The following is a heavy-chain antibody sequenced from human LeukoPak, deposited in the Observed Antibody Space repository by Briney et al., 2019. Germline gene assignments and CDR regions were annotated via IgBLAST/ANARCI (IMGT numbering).Heavy chain of an antibody. Sequence: GGSLRLSCAASGFTFSSYGMHWVRQAPGKGLEWVAVISYDGSNKYYADSVKGRFTISRDNSKNTLYLQMNSLRAEDTAVYYCAKDWFGHSSGYYYRVANGMDVWGQGTTVTVSS. V-gene: IGHV3-30*18. D-gene: IGHD3-22*01. CDR1: GFTFSSYG. J-gene: IGHJ6*02. CDR2: ISYDGSNK. CDR3: AKDWFGHSSGYYYRVANGMDV.